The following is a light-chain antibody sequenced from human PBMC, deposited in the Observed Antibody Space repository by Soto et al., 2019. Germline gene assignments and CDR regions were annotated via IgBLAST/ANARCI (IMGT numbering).Light chain of an antibody. CDR3: AAWDHVLSVFV. CDR1: ASNIGGNS. Sequence: QSVLTQPPSASGTPGQRVTISWSGSASNIGGNSANWYQQFPGMAPKLLIFSNNQRPSGVPDRFSGSKSGTSASLAIRGLQSGDEATYYWAAWDHVLSVFVFATGTKLTVL. CDR2: SNN. V-gene: IGLV1-44*01. J-gene: IGLJ1*01.